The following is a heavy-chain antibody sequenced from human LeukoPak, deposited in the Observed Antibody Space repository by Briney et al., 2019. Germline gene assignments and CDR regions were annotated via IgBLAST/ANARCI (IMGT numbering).Heavy chain of an antibody. CDR1: GFTFSSYE. Sequence: GGSLRLSCAASGFTFSSYEMSWVRQAPGKGLEWVSYISSSGSTIYYADSVKGRFTISRDNAKNSLYLQMNSLRAEDTAVYYCARDRGFYDSSGYLMTYYFDYWGQGTLVTVSS. D-gene: IGHD3-22*01. CDR2: ISSSGSTI. J-gene: IGHJ4*02. CDR3: ARDRGFYDSSGYLMTYYFDY. V-gene: IGHV3-48*03.